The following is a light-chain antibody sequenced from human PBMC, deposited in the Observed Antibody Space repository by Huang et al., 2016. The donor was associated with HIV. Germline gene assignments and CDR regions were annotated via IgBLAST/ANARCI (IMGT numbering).Light chain of an antibody. CDR3: QHSYRA. Sequence: DIQMTQSPSSLSASVGDRVTITCRTSQIINTYLNWYQQTPGKAPKLLIYGVSNLQSGVPSRFSGSGSGTDFTLTISSLQPEDFATYFCQHSYRAFGPGTKVDIK. J-gene: IGKJ3*01. V-gene: IGKV1-39*01. CDR1: QIINTY. CDR2: GVS.